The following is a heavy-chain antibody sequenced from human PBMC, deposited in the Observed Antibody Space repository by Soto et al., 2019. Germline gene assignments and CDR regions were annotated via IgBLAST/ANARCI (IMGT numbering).Heavy chain of an antibody. J-gene: IGHJ4*02. CDR1: GGSISSYY. Sequence: SETLSLTCTVSGGSISSYYWSWIRQPPGKGLEWIGYIYYSGSTNYNPSLKSRVTISVDTSKNQFSLKLSSVTAADTAVYYCARDPGDYAFEYWGQGTPVTVSS. V-gene: IGHV4-59*01. CDR3: ARDPGDYAFEY. CDR2: IYYSGST. D-gene: IGHD4-17*01.